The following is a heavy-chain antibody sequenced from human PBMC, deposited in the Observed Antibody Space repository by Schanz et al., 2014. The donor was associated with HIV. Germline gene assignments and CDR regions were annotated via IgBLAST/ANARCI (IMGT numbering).Heavy chain of an antibody. V-gene: IGHV4-34*02. CDR3: AKLILFDNHDFWSGYPD. J-gene: IGHJ4*02. CDR1: GGSFSGYF. D-gene: IGHD3-3*01. CDR2: INHSGST. Sequence: QVQLQESGPGLVKPSETLSLTCAVYGGSFSGYFWAWIRQPPGKGLEWIGEINHSGSTNYNPSLKIRVTISVDTSKNPFSLELTSVTAADTAVYYCAKLILFDNHDFWSGYPDWGQGTLVTVSS.